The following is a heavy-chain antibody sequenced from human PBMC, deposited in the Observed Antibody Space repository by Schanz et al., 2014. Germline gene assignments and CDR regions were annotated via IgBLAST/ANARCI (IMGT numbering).Heavy chain of an antibody. J-gene: IGHJ3*01. CDR3: ARDEGRDGYNLAFDV. CDR2: TSYDGSQK. D-gene: IGHD5-12*01. Sequence: QVQLVESGGGVVQPGGSLRLSCESSGFTFNGHAMHWVRQAPGKGLEWVAVTSYDGSQKYYTDSVKGRFTVSRDNSKNTLFLQMNSLRPEDTAVYFCARDEGRDGYNLAFDVWGQGTLVTVSS. V-gene: IGHV3-30*14. CDR1: GFTFNGHA.